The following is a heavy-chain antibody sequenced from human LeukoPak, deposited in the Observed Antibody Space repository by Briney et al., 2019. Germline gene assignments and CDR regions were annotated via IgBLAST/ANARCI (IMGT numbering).Heavy chain of an antibody. CDR3: AREDYYDSGSNDY. CDR1: GYTFTSYG. V-gene: IGHV1-8*03. Sequence: ASVKVSCKASGYTFTSYGINWVRQATGQGLEWMGWMNPNSGDTAYAQRFQGRVTITRNTSISTAYMELSSLRSEDTAVYYCAREDYYDSGSNDYWGQGTLVTVSS. J-gene: IGHJ4*02. CDR2: MNPNSGDT. D-gene: IGHD3-22*01.